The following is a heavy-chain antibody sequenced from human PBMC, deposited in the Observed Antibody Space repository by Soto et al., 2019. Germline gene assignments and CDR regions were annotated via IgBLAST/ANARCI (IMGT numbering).Heavy chain of an antibody. CDR2: ISYDGSNK. CDR1: GFTFSIYG. Sequence: PGGSLRLSCAASGFTFSIYGMHWVRQAPGKGLEWVAVISYDGSNKYYADSVKGRFTTSRDNSKNTLYLQMNSLRAEDTAVYYCARDPGYSSSWTVYYYYYGMDVWGQGTTVTVSS. J-gene: IGHJ6*02. V-gene: IGHV3-30*03. CDR3: ARDPGYSSSWTVYYYYYGMDV. D-gene: IGHD6-13*01.